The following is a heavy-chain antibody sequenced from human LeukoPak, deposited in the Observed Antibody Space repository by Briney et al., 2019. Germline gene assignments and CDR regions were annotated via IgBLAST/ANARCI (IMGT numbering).Heavy chain of an antibody. D-gene: IGHD6-6*01. Sequence: GRSLRLSCAASGFTFSSYAMHWVRQAPGKGLERVAVISYDGSNKYYADSVKGRFTISRDNSKNTLYLQMNSLRAEDTAVYYCVRVEYSSSSSLAPDYWGQGTLVTVSS. V-gene: IGHV3-30*01. CDR1: GFTFSSYA. CDR3: VRVEYSSSSSLAPDY. J-gene: IGHJ4*02. CDR2: ISYDGSNK.